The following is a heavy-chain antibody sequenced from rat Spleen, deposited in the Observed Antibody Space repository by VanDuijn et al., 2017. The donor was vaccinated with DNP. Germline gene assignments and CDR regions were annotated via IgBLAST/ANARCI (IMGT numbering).Heavy chain of an antibody. D-gene: IGHD5-1*01. V-gene: IGHV3-1*01. CDR1: GYSITSDY. Sequence: EVQLQESGPGLVKPSLSLSLTCSVTGYSITSDYWGWIRKFPGDKMEWIGHISYSGTTNYNPSLKSRISITRDTSKNQFFLQLNSVTTEDTATYYCARGTGKDWYFDFWGPGTMVTVSS. CDR2: ISYSGTT. J-gene: IGHJ1*01. CDR3: ARGTGKDWYFDF.